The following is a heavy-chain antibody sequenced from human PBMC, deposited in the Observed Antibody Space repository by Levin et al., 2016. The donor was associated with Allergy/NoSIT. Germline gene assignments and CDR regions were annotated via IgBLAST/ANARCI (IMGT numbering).Heavy chain of an antibody. J-gene: IGHJ6*02. V-gene: IGHV3-21*01. CDR3: ARVSVWFGELENHYGMDV. Sequence: GESLKISCAASGFTFSSYSMNWVRQAPGKGLEWVSSISSSSSYIYYADSVKGRFTISRDNAKNSLYLQMNSLRAEDTAVYYCARVSVWFGELENHYGMDVWGQGTTVTVSS. CDR2: ISSSSSYI. D-gene: IGHD3-10*01. CDR1: GFTFSSYS.